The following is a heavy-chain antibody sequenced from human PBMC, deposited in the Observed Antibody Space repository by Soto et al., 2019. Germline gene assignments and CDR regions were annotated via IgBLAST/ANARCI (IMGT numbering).Heavy chain of an antibody. CDR2: INHSGTT. D-gene: IGHD1-26*01. V-gene: IGHV4-34*01. CDR1: GGSFYDYY. Sequence: PSETLSLTCAFYGGSFYDYYWSWIRQAPGKGLEWIGEINHSGTTNYNPSLKSRVSISIDTSKNQFSLKLSSVTAADTAVYYCARQRPTDGRWEFANYYGMDVWGQGTPVTVSS. CDR3: ARQRPTDGRWEFANYYGMDV. J-gene: IGHJ6*02.